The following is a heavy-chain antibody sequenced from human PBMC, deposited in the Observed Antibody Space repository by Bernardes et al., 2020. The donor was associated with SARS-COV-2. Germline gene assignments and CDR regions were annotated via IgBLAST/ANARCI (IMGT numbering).Heavy chain of an antibody. J-gene: IGHJ4*02. CDR1: GYPFTGFY. CDR2: INPNRGDT. CDR3: ARDLFGLHYTSLDY. V-gene: IGHV1-2*02. Sequence: ASVKVSCKASGYPFTGFYLHWVRQAPGQGLEWMGWINPNRGDTKYAQNFQGRVTMTRDTSITTAYMELSSLRSDDTAVYYCARDLFGLHYTSLDYWGQGTLVTVSS. D-gene: IGHD2-2*02.